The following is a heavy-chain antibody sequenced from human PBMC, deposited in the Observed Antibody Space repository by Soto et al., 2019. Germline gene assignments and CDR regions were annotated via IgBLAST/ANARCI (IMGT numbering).Heavy chain of an antibody. J-gene: IGHJ4*02. D-gene: IGHD2-15*01. CDR2: TAYTGNT. Sequence: PXETLCRTCVVSGGSSTSYNYSWFRQFPGKGRDWIAYTAYTGNTNCNPSLQSRVTISLDTTKNQLSHKLSSMTEADTAVYYGARDIHGGSTDYIDHWGQGSGVTVSS. CDR3: ARDIHGGSTDYIDH. V-gene: IGHV4-59*01. CDR1: GGSSTSYN.